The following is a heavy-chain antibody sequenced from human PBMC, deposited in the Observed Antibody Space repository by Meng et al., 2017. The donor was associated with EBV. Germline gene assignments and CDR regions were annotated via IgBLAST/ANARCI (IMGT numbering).Heavy chain of an antibody. V-gene: IGHV1-69*01. Sequence: VQLQQSGAEVTTPGASVQVSCRTSGGTFRSDAGSWVRQAPGQGLEWMGGLIPMSGAPHYAQKFQDRVTIIADESTSTHSMELNNLRFEDTAMYYCASESGRGFTPDYWGQGTLVTVSS. J-gene: IGHJ4*02. CDR2: LIPMSGAP. CDR3: ASESGRGFTPDY. D-gene: IGHD3-10*01. CDR1: GGTFRSDA.